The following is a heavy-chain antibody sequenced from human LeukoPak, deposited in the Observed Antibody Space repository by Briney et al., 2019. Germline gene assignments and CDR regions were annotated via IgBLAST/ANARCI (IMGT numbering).Heavy chain of an antibody. J-gene: IGHJ3*02. CDR3: AKVGKNYWDDAFDI. V-gene: IGHV3-23*01. CDR2: ISGSGGST. D-gene: IGHD1-7*01. Sequence: GGSLRLSCAASGFTFSTFAMNWVRQAPGKGLEWVSVISGSGGSTYYADSVKGRFTISRDNSRNTVSLQMHSLRAEDTAVYYCAKVGKNYWDDAFDIWGQGTMVTVSS. CDR1: GFTFSTFA.